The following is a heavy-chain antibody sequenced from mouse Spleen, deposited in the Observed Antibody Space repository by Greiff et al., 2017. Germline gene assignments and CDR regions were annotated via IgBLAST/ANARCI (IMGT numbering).Heavy chain of an antibody. V-gene: IGHV1-80*01. CDR2: IYPGDGDT. Sequence: VQLQQSGAELVRPGSSVKISCKASGYAFSSYWMNWVKQRPGQGLEWIGQIYPGDGDTNYNGKFKGKATLTADKSSSTAYMQLSSLTSEDSAVYFCARGPYDYDGFAYWGQGTLVTVSA. J-gene: IGHJ3*01. CDR3: ARGPYDYDGFAY. CDR1: GYAFSSYW. D-gene: IGHD2-4*01.